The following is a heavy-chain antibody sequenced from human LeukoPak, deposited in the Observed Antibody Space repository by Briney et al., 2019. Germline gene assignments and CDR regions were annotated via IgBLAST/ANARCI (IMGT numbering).Heavy chain of an antibody. CDR2: INPNSGGT. D-gene: IGHD5-12*01. CDR3: ARDIGYVNAFDI. Sequence: ASVKVSCKASGYTFTGYYMYWVRQAPGQGLEWMGWINPNSGGTNYAQKFQGKATMTRDTSISTAYMELSRLRSDDTAVYYCARDIGYVNAFDIWGQGTMVTVSS. J-gene: IGHJ3*02. CDR1: GYTFTGYY. V-gene: IGHV1-2*02.